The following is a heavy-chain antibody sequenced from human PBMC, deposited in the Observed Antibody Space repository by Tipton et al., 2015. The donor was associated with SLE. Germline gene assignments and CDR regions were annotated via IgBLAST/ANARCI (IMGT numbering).Heavy chain of an antibody. CDR2: MNPNSGNT. Sequence: QLVQSGAEVKKPGASVKVSCKASGYTFTSYEINWVRQAAGQGLEWMGWMNPNSGNTGYSQRFQGRVTMTRDTSINTAYMELSSLTSEDTAVYYCARGLSPIMRRRDFGLWGRGTLVTVSS. J-gene: IGHJ2*01. CDR3: ARGLSPIMRRRDFGL. V-gene: IGHV1-8*01. CDR1: GYTFTSYE. D-gene: IGHD2-8*01.